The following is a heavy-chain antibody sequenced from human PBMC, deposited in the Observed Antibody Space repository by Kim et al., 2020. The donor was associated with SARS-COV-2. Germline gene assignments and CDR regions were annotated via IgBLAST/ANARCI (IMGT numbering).Heavy chain of an antibody. D-gene: IGHD3-22*01. CDR1: GFSISSGGYY. CDR2: IYYSGST. CDR3: ARGHYYYHSNGYYSDS. Sequence: SETLSLTCSVSGFSISSGGYYWSWIRQHPEKGLEWIGHIYYSGSTYYNPSLRSRLSISVDTSKNQFSLNLRSVTAADTAVYYCARGHYYYHSNGYYSDSWGRGTLVTVSS. V-gene: IGHV4-31*03. J-gene: IGHJ4*02.